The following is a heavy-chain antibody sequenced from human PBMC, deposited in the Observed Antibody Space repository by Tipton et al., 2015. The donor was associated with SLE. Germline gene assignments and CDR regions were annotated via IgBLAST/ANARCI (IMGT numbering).Heavy chain of an antibody. CDR3: TRWRGAYGDFPIFDH. D-gene: IGHD4-17*01. J-gene: IGHJ4*02. CDR2: FILSRETT. CDR1: GFTFWKYS. Sequence: GSLRLSCAASGFTFWKYSLSWVRQAPGKGLEWVSFILSRETTYYSDSVKDRFIISRDNSKNTLFLQLQNLRPEDTAVYYCTRWRGAYGDFPIFDHWGQGTGFTFSS. V-gene: IGHV3-23*03.